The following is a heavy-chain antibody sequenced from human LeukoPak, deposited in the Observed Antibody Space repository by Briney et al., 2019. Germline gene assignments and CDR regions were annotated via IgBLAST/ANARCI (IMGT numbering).Heavy chain of an antibody. Sequence: GGSLRLSCAASGFTFNTYGMHWVRQPPGKGLEWVALIWFDGSKQYYADSVKGRVTISRDNSQGAVYLQMDSLRVEDTAVYYCARDGRTYSDFWSNYYYAWDVWGQGTTVTVSS. J-gene: IGHJ6*02. V-gene: IGHV3-33*01. D-gene: IGHD3-3*01. CDR2: IWFDGSKQ. CDR1: GFTFNTYG. CDR3: ARDGRTYSDFWSNYYYAWDV.